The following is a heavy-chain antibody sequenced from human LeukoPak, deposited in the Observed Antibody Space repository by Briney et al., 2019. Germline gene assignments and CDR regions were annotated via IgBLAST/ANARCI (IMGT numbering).Heavy chain of an antibody. CDR2: ISSNGGST. V-gene: IGHV3-64*01. CDR1: GFTFSSYA. J-gene: IGHJ4*02. CDR3: AKDATYSSGWTDY. Sequence: GGSLRLSCAASGFTFSSYAMHWVRQAPGKGLEYVSAISSNGGSTYCANSVKGRFTISRDNSKNSLYLQMNSLRVEDTALYYCAKDATYSSGWTDYWGQGTLVTVSS. D-gene: IGHD6-19*01.